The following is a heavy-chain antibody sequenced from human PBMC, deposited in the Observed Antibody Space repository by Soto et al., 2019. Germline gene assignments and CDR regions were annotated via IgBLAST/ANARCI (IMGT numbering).Heavy chain of an antibody. D-gene: IGHD3-22*01. CDR3: ARGYYYDSSGSDFDY. Sequence: GGSLRLSCAASGFTVSSNYMSWVRQAPGKGLEWVSVIYSVGSTYYADSVKGRFTISRDNSKNTLYLQMNSLRAEDTAVYYCARGYYYDSSGSDFDYWGQGTLVTVSS. CDR2: IYSVGST. V-gene: IGHV3-53*01. CDR1: GFTVSSNY. J-gene: IGHJ4*02.